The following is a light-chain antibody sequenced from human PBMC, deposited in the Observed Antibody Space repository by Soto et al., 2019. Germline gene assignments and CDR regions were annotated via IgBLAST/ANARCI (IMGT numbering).Light chain of an antibody. CDR2: DAS. V-gene: IGKV3-15*01. Sequence: EIVMRQSPATLSVSPGESVTLSCRASQSVGSNLAWYQQKPGLAPRVLIYDASTRATVIPARFSGSGSGTEFTLTISSLQSEDFAVYYCQQYDDWPLTFGGGTKVEIK. J-gene: IGKJ4*01. CDR1: QSVGSN. CDR3: QQYDDWPLT.